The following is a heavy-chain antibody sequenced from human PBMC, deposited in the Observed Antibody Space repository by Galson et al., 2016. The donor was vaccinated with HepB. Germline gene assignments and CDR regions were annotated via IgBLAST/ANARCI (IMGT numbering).Heavy chain of an antibody. Sequence: SLRLSCAASGFRFDDYAIHWVRQAPGKGLEWVSGINWNGADIHYADSVKGRFTISRDNAKNSLSLQMDSLRVDDTAVYYCAKDIDPTSQGFGLDVWGQGTAVTVSS. CDR3: AKDIDPTSQGFGLDV. CDR2: INWNGADI. CDR1: GFRFDDYA. V-gene: IGHV3-9*01. D-gene: IGHD3-10*01. J-gene: IGHJ6*02.